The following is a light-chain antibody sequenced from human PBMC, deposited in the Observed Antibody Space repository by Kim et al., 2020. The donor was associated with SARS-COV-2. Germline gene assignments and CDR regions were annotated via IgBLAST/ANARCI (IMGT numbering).Light chain of an antibody. CDR1: SLRSYY. CDR3: NSRDSNDNVV. Sequence: VELGQTVRITCQGDSLRSYYATWYQQKPGQAPILVIYGKNNRPSGIPDRFSGSSSGNTAPLTITGTQAGDEADYYCNSRDSNDNVVFGGGTKLTVL. V-gene: IGLV3-19*01. J-gene: IGLJ2*01. CDR2: GKN.